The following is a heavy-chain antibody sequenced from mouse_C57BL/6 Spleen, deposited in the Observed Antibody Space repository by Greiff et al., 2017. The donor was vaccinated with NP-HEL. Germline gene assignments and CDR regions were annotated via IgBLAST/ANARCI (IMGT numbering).Heavy chain of an antibody. V-gene: IGHV5-4*01. J-gene: IGHJ2*01. CDR1: GFTFSSYA. CDR3: ARDRGGYGKGTGY. Sequence: EVMLVESGGGLVKPGGSLKLSCAASGFTFSSYAMSWVRQTPEKRLEWVATISDGGSYTYYPDNVKGRFTISRDNAKNNLYLQMSHLKSEDTAMYYCARDRGGYGKGTGYWGQGTTLTVSS. CDR2: ISDGGSYT. D-gene: IGHD1-1*01.